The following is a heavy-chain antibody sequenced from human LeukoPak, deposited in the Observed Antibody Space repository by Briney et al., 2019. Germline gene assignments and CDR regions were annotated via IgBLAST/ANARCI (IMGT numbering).Heavy chain of an antibody. Sequence: YPGGSLRPSCAASGFTFSSYAMSWVRQAPGKGLEWVSAISGSGGSTYYADSVKGRFTISRDNSKNTLYLQMNSLRAEDTAVYYCAKDLDSSGYYPGYFDYWGQGTLVTVSS. D-gene: IGHD3-22*01. V-gene: IGHV3-23*01. CDR1: GFTFSSYA. CDR2: ISGSGGST. CDR3: AKDLDSSGYYPGYFDY. J-gene: IGHJ4*02.